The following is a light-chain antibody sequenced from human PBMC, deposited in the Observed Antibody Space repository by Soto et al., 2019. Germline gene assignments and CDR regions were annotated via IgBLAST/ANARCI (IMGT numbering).Light chain of an antibody. CDR3: SSYTSSSTYV. V-gene: IGLV2-14*01. CDR2: DVS. CDR1: SSDVGGYNY. Sequence: QSVLTQPASVSWSPGQSITISCTGTSSDVGGYNYVSWYQQHPGKAPKPMIYDVSNRPSGVSNRFSGSKSGNTASLTISGLQAEDEADYYCSSYTSSSTYVFGTGTKVTVL. J-gene: IGLJ1*01.